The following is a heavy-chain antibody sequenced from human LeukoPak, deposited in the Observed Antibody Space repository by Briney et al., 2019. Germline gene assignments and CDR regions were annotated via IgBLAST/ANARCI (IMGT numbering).Heavy chain of an antibody. CDR1: GLTFSSYA. D-gene: IGHD3-22*01. CDR2: IRSNGGST. CDR3: VKDDSYYYDSSGRDN. J-gene: IGHJ4*02. Sequence: GGSLRLSCSASGLTFSSYAMHWVRQAPGKGLEYVSAIRSNGGSTYYADSVKGRFTISRDNPKNTLYLQMSSLRAEDTAVYYCVKDDSYYYDSSGRDNWGQGTLVTVSS. V-gene: IGHV3-64D*09.